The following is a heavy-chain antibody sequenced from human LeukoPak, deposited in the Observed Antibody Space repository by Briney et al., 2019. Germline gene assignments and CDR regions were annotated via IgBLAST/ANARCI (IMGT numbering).Heavy chain of an antibody. D-gene: IGHD2-2*01. CDR3: ARSRSTLDAFDI. J-gene: IGHJ3*02. V-gene: IGHV4-39*01. Sequence: SETLSLTCTVSGGSISSSSYYWGWIRQPPGKGLEWIGSIYYSGSTYYNPSLKSRVTISVDTSKNQFSLKLSSVNAADTAVYYCARSRSTLDAFDIWGQGTMVTVSS. CDR1: GGSISSSSYY. CDR2: IYYSGST.